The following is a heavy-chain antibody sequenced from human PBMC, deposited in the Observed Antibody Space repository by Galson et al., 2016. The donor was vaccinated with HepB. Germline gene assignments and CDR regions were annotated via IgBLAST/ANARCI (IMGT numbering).Heavy chain of an antibody. Sequence: CAISGDSVSSNTAAWNWIRQSPSRGLEWLGRTYYRSKWYNDYAVSVKSRITINPDTYKKQFSLQLNSVTPEDTAVYYCVSGETGTARIRAFDMWGQGTMVTVSS. D-gene: IGHD1-7*01. CDR2: TYYRSKWYN. V-gene: IGHV6-1*01. CDR1: GDSVSSNTAA. J-gene: IGHJ3*02. CDR3: VSGETGTARIRAFDM.